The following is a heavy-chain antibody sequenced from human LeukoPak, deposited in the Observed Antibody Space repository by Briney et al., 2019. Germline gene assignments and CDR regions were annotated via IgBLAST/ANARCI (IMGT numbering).Heavy chain of an antibody. V-gene: IGHV1-46*01. J-gene: IGHJ6*03. Sequence: ASVKVSCKASGYTFTSYYMHWVRQAPGQGLEWMGIINPSGGSTSYAQKFQGRVTMTRDTSTSTAYMELRSLRSDDTAVYYCASGEGYCSSTSCQGSHNYYYYYMDVWGKGTTVTVSS. CDR2: INPSGGST. CDR3: ASGEGYCSSTSCQGSHNYYYYYMDV. CDR1: GYTFTSYY. D-gene: IGHD2-2*01.